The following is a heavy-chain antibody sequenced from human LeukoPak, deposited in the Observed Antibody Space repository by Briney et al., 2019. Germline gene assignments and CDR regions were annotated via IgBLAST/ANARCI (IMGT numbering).Heavy chain of an antibody. D-gene: IGHD2-21*02. J-gene: IGHJ3*02. Sequence: GASVKVSCEASGYTFTGYYMHWVRQAPGQGLEWMGWINPNSGGTNYAQKFLGRITMTRDTSISTAYMELSRLRSDDTAVYYCASATTYCGADCYPLDAFDIWGQGTMVTVSS. CDR2: INPNSGGT. CDR3: ASATTYCGADCYPLDAFDI. V-gene: IGHV1-2*02. CDR1: GYTFTGYY.